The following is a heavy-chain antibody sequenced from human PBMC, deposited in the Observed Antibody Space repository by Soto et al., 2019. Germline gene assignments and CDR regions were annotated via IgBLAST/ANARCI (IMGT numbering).Heavy chain of an antibody. CDR1: GGSINSGDYC. CDR3: ARARALDPDFGY. D-gene: IGHD1-1*01. Sequence: SETLSLTCTVSGGSINSGDYCWSWIHQPPRKGLEWIGYIYYNGTSYYNPSLKCRVTISVDTSKNQFSLKLSSVTAAGTAVYYCARARALDPDFGYWGQGTLVAVST. J-gene: IGHJ4*02. CDR2: IYYNGTS. V-gene: IGHV4-30-4*08.